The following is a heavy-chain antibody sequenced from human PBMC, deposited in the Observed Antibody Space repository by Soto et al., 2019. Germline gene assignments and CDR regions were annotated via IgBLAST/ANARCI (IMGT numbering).Heavy chain of an antibody. Sequence: GXSGKVSCKASVYTFTSYDMHWEQQAPGQGLEWMGIINPSGGGTSCAQKFQGRVTMTSDTSTSTVYMELSSLRAEDTAMYYCARRAVAGNFDYWRQGTLVTVSS. CDR1: VYTFTSYD. J-gene: IGHJ4*02. CDR3: ARRAVAGNFDY. CDR2: INPSGGGT. D-gene: IGHD6-19*01. V-gene: IGHV1-46*01.